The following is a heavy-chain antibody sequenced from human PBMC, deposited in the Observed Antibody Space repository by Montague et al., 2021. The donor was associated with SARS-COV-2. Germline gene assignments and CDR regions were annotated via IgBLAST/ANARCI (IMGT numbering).Heavy chain of an antibody. CDR3: ARGGYYYDSSAPPDY. V-gene: IGHV3-21*01. CDR1: GFTFSSYS. D-gene: IGHD3-22*01. J-gene: IGHJ4*02. Sequence: FLRLSCAASGFTFSSYSMNWVRQAPGKGLEWVSSISSSSSYIYYADSVKGRFTISRDNAENSLYLQMNSLRAEDTAVYYCARGGYYYDSSAPPDYWGQGTLVTVSS. CDR2: ISSSSSYI.